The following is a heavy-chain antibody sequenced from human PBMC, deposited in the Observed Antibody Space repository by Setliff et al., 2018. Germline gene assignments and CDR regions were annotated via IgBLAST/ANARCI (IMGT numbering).Heavy chain of an antibody. D-gene: IGHD3-10*01. CDR3: ARLSWDGLRYHGLDV. CDR2: LYYSGTT. J-gene: IGHJ6*02. V-gene: IGHV4-59*01. CDR1: GASISGYY. Sequence: SETLSLTCSVSGASISGYYWSWIRQSPTKGLEWIGSLYYSGTTSYNPSLKSRVTMSADTSKRQFFLKLSSVTTADTALYYCARLSWDGLRYHGLDVWGQGTTVTVSS.